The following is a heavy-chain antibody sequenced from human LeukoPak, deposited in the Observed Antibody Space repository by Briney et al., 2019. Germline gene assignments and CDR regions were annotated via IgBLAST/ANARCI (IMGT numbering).Heavy chain of an antibody. CDR3: TRYDSSGYDAFDI. V-gene: IGHV1-8*01. D-gene: IGHD3-22*01. CDR1: GYTFTSYD. Sequence: ASVKVSCKASGYTFTSYDISWVRQATGQGLEWMGWINPNSGNTGYAQKFQGRVTITTDESTSTAYMELSSLRSEDTAVYYCTRYDSSGYDAFDIWGQGTMVTVSS. J-gene: IGHJ3*02. CDR2: INPNSGNT.